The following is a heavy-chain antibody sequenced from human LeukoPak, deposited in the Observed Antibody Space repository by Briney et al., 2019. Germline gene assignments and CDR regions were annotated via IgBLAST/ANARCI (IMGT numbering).Heavy chain of an antibody. J-gene: IGHJ4*02. Sequence: GGSLRLSCAASGFTFSSCWMHWVRQAPGKGLVWVSRINSDGSSTSYADSVKGRFTISRDNAKNTLYLQMNSLRAEDTAVYYCARDSSVGATYGYWGQGTLVTVSS. CDR3: ARDSSVGATYGY. CDR1: GFTFSSCW. V-gene: IGHV3-74*01. CDR2: INSDGSST. D-gene: IGHD1-26*01.